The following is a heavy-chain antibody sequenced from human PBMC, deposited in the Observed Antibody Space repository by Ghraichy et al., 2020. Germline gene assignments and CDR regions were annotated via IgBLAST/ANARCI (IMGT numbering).Heavy chain of an antibody. D-gene: IGHD3-9*01. V-gene: IGHV2-5*01. CDR2: IYWNDDK. CDR3: ANVPRLRYFDWLGEYYFDY. Sequence: SGPTLVKPTQTLTLTCTFSGFSLSTSGVGVGWIRQPPGKALEWLALIYWNDDKRYSPSLKSRLTITKDTSKNQVVLTMTNMDPVDTATYYCANVPRLRYFDWLGEYYFDYWGQGTLVTVSS. J-gene: IGHJ4*02. CDR1: GFSLSTSGVG.